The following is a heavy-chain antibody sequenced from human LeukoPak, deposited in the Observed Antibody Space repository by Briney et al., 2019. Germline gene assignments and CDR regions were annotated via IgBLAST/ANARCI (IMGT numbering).Heavy chain of an antibody. Sequence: ASVKVSCKASGYTFTSHIMHWVRQAPGESLEWMGCINAGTDDTKYSQKFQGRVTITRDTSASTAYMELSSLRSEDTAVYYCAIDSSSWHNHDAFDIWGQGTMVTVSS. D-gene: IGHD6-13*01. J-gene: IGHJ3*02. V-gene: IGHV1-3*01. CDR2: INAGTDDT. CDR1: GYTFTSHI. CDR3: AIDSSSWHNHDAFDI.